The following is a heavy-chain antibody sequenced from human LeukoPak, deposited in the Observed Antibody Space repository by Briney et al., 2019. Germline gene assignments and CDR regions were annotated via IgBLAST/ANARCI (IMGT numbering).Heavy chain of an antibody. J-gene: IGHJ4*02. Sequence: GGSLRLSCAASGFTFSSYSMNWVRQAPGKGLEWVSSISSSSSYIYYADSVKGRFTISRDNAKNSLYLQMNSLRAEDTAVYYCARDLGGYSYGSHFDYWGQGTLVTVSS. CDR3: ARDLGGYSYGSHFDY. CDR1: GFTFSSYS. V-gene: IGHV3-21*01. CDR2: ISSSSSYI. D-gene: IGHD5-18*01.